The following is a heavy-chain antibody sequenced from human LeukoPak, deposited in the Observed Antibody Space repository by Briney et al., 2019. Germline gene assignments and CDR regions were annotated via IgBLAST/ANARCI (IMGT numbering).Heavy chain of an antibody. CDR2: INHSGST. Sequence: PSETLSLTCAVYGGSFSGYYWSWIRQPPGKGLEWIGEINHSGSTNYNPSLKSRVTISVDTSKNQFSLKLSSVTAADTAVYYCARASAVLWFGEPNLGYYLDYWGQGTLVTVSS. J-gene: IGHJ4*02. V-gene: IGHV4-34*01. CDR3: ARASAVLWFGEPNLGYYLDY. CDR1: GGSFSGYY. D-gene: IGHD3-10*01.